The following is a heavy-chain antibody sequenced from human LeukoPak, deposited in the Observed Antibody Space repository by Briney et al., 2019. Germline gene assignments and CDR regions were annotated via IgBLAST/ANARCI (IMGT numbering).Heavy chain of an antibody. Sequence: ASVKVSCKASGYTFSNYGISWVRQAPGEGLEWMGWISVKNGDTTYAQKLQGRVTMTIDTSTSTAYMELRSLTSDDTAVYYRARDQSRVGGTRPVDFWGQGTLVTVSS. J-gene: IGHJ4*02. V-gene: IGHV1-18*01. CDR3: ARDQSRVGGTRPVDF. CDR2: ISVKNGDT. D-gene: IGHD1-26*01. CDR1: GYTFSNYG.